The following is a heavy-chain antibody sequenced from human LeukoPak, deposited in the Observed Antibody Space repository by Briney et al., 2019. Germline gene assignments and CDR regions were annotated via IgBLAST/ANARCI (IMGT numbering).Heavy chain of an antibody. V-gene: IGHV4-34*01. Sequence: SETLSLTCAVYGGSFSGYYWSWIRQPPGKGLEWIGEINHSGSTNYNPSLKSRVTISVDTSKNQFSLKLSSVTAADTAVYYCARDPRNYDLGHWGQGTLVTVSS. CDR1: GGSFSGYY. D-gene: IGHD3-3*01. CDR3: ARDPRNYDLGH. CDR2: INHSGST. J-gene: IGHJ4*02.